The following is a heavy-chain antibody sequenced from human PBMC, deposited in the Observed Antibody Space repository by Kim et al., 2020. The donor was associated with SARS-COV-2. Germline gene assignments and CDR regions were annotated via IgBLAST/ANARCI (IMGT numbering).Heavy chain of an antibody. CDR1: GGSISSGGYY. CDR3: AREKKKIYSSSWYWFDP. D-gene: IGHD6-13*01. V-gene: IGHV4-31*03. Sequence: SETLSLTCTVSGGSISSGGYYWSWIRQHPGKGLEWIGYIYYSGSTYYNPSLKSRVTISVDTSKNQFSLKLSSVTAADTAVYYCAREKKKIYSSSWYWFDPGGQGTLVTVSS. J-gene: IGHJ5*02. CDR2: IYYSGST.